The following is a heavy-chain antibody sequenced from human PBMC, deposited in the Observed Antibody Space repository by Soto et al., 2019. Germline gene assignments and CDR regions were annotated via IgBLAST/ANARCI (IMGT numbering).Heavy chain of an antibody. CDR1: GGSISSSSYY. CDR2: IYYSGST. J-gene: IGHJ6*02. Sequence: QLQLQESGPGLVKPSETLSLTCTVSGGSISSSSYYWGWIRQPPGKGLEWIGTIYYSGSTYYNPSLKSRVTISVDTSKTQVALTLSSVTAAATAVYYCARHMGRAYYYGMDVWGQGTTVTVSS. CDR3: ARHMGRAYYYGMDV. D-gene: IGHD1-26*01. V-gene: IGHV4-39*01.